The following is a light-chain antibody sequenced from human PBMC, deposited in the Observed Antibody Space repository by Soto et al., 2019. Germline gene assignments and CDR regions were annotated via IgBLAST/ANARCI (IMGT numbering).Light chain of an antibody. J-gene: IGLJ2*01. CDR3: SSYTTSSTVV. V-gene: IGLV2-14*01. CDR2: EVS. Sequence: QSALTQPASVSGSPGQSITISCTGTSTDVGAYNYVSWYQQYPGKAPKFMIYEVSNRPSGVSHRFSGSKSANSASLTISGLQAEDEADYYCSSYTTSSTVVFGGGTKLTVL. CDR1: STDVGAYNY.